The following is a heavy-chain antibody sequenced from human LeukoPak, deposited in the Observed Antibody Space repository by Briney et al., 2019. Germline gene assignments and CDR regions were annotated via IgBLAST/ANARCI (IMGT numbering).Heavy chain of an antibody. CDR3: ARQYSAYLYNGFDP. CDR1: RGSISSYY. CDR2: IYSSGST. V-gene: IGHV4-4*07. Sequence: SETLSLTCTVSRGSISSYYWSWLRQPAGKGLEWIGHIYSSGSTNYNPSLKSRVTMSVDTSKNQFSLKLSSVTAADTAIYYCARQYSAYLYNGFDPWGQGTLVTVSS. J-gene: IGHJ5*02. D-gene: IGHD5-12*01.